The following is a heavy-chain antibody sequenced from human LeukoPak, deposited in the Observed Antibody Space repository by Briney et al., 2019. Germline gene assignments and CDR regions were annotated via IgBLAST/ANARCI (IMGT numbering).Heavy chain of an antibody. CDR2: INHSGST. Sequence: SETLSLTCAVYGGSFSGYYWSWIRQPPVKGLEWIGEINHSGSTNSHPSLKSRVTISVDTSKNQFSLKLSSVTAADTAVYFCARLMRGPWRIDSWGQGTLVTVSS. D-gene: IGHD3-16*01. CDR1: GGSFSGYY. CDR3: ARLMRGPWRIDS. J-gene: IGHJ5*01. V-gene: IGHV4-34*01.